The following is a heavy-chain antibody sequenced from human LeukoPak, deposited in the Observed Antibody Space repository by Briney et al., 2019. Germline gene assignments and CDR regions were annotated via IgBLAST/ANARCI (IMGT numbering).Heavy chain of an antibody. CDR2: IRGSGGST. J-gene: IGHJ4*02. V-gene: IGHV3-23*01. D-gene: IGHD3-22*01. CDR3: AKDVWYYYDSSGDYFDY. Sequence: GGSLRLSCAASGFTFSNYAVSWVRQAPGKGLEWVSVIRGSGGSTYYADSVKGRFTIPRDNSKNTLYLQMNSLRAEDTAVYYCAKDVWYYYDSSGDYFDYWGQGTLVTVSS. CDR1: GFTFSNYA.